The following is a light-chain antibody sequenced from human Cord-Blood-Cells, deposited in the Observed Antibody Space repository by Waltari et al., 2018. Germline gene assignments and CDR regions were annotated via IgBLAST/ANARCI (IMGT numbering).Light chain of an antibody. CDR3: CSYAGSSTYV. CDR1: SSDVGSYTL. CDR2: EGS. Sequence: QSALTQPASVSGSPAQSITITCTGTSSDVGSYTLVSWYQQHPGKAPKLMIYEGSKRPSGVSNRFSGSKSGNTASLTISGLQAEDEADYYCCSYAGSSTYVFGTGTKVTVL. J-gene: IGLJ1*01. V-gene: IGLV2-23*01.